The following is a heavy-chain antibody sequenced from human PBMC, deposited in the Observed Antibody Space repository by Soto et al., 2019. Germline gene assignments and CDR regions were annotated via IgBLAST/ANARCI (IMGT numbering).Heavy chain of an antibody. CDR3: ARDASSTANWIDP. CDR2: IYYTGKT. Sequence: TLSLTCTVSGDSLDIGGYYWTWIRQHPGKGLEWMGYIYYTGKTYYNPSLESRLTMSVDTSKNQFSLKLSSVTAADTGVYYCARDASSTANWIDPWGQGTPVT. CDR1: GDSLDIGGYY. V-gene: IGHV4-31*03. J-gene: IGHJ5*02. D-gene: IGHD2-15*01.